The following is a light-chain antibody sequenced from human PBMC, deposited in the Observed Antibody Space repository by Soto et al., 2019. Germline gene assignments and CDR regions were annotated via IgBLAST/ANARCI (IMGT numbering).Light chain of an antibody. CDR2: GNS. CDR3: QSYDSSLSALYV. V-gene: IGLV1-40*01. Sequence: QSLLTQPPSVSRAPGQRVTISCPGSSSNIGAGYEVHWYQQLPGTAPKLLIYGNSNRPSGVPDRFSGSKSGTSASLAITGLQAEDEADYYCQSYDSSLSALYVFGTGTKVTVL. J-gene: IGLJ1*01. CDR1: SSNIGAGYE.